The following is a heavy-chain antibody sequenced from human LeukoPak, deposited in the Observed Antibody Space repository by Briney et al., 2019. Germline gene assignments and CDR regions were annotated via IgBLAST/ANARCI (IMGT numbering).Heavy chain of an antibody. CDR3: ARDRYDFWSGYYLHYYGMDV. CDR1: GFTFSSYS. V-gene: IGHV3-48*02. Sequence: RTGGSLRLSCAASGFTFSSYSMNWVRQAPGKGLEWVSYISSSSSTIYYADSVKGRFTISRDNAKNSLYLQMNSLRDEDTAVYYCARDRYDFWSGYYLHYYGMDVWGQGTTVTVSS. D-gene: IGHD3-3*01. J-gene: IGHJ6*02. CDR2: ISSSSSTI.